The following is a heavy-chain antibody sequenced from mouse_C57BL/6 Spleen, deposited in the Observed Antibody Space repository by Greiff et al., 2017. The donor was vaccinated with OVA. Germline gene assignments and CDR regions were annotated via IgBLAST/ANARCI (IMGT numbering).Heavy chain of an antibody. J-gene: IGHJ4*01. CDR2: IDPSDSYT. Sequence: QVQLQQPGAELVRPGTSVKLSCKASGYTFTSYWMHWVKQRPGQGLEWIGVIDPSDSYTNYNQKFKGKATLTVDTSSSTAYMQLSSLTSEDSAVYYGARSYGSSSYAMDDWGQGTAVTVSS. CDR3: ARSYGSSSYAMDD. V-gene: IGHV1-59*01. CDR1: GYTFTSYW. D-gene: IGHD1-1*01.